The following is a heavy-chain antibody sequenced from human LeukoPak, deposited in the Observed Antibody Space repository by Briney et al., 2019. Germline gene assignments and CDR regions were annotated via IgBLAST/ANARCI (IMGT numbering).Heavy chain of an antibody. J-gene: IGHJ3*01. V-gene: IGHV7-4-1*02. CDR1: EYTFTNYA. CDR2: INTNTGNP. CDR3: ARGVLDSLGVSSGFDL. D-gene: IGHD3-16*01. Sequence: ASVKVSCKASEYTFTNYAMNWVRQTPGQGLEGMGWINTNTGNPTYAQGFTGRFVFSLDTSVSTAYLQISSLKAEDTAVYYCARGVLDSLGVSSGFDLWGQGTMVTVSS.